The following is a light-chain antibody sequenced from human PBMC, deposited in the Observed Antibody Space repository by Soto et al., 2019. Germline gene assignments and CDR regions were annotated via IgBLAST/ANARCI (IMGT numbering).Light chain of an antibody. J-gene: IGLJ2*01. CDR2: EDS. CDR1: KLGDKY. V-gene: IGLV3-1*01. CDR3: QAWDRSTANVV. Sequence: SYELTQPPSVSVSPGQTASITCSGDKLGDKYACWYQQKPGQSPVLVIYEDSKRPSGIPERFSGSNSGNTATLTIGGTQAMDEAEYHCQAWDRSTANVVFGGGTKVTVL.